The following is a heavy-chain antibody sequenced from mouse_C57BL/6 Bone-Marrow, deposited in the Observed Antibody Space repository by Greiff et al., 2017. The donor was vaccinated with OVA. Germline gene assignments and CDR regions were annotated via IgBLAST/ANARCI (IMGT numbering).Heavy chain of an antibody. CDR1: GFTFSDYG. J-gene: IGHJ1*03. V-gene: IGHV5-17*01. CDR2: ISSGSSTI. Sequence: EVKLMESGGGLVKPGGSLKLSCAASGFTFSDYGMHWVRQAPEKGLEWVAYISSGSSTIYYADTVKGRFTISRDNAKNTLFLQMTSLRSEDTARYYCARSNYYGSSHWYFDVWGTGTTVTVSS. CDR3: ARSNYYGSSHWYFDV. D-gene: IGHD1-1*01.